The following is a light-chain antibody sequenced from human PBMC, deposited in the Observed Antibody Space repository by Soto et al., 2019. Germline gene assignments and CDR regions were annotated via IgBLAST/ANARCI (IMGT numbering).Light chain of an antibody. CDR2: GAS. CDR3: QQYGSSPRT. CDR1: QSFSSSY. J-gene: IGKJ1*01. V-gene: IGKV3-20*01. Sequence: EIVLTQSPGTLSLSPGERATLSCRASQSFSSSYLAWYQQKPGQAPRLLIYGASSSATGIPDRFSGSGSGTEFTLTISRLEPEDFAVYYCQQYGSSPRTFGQGTKVEIK.